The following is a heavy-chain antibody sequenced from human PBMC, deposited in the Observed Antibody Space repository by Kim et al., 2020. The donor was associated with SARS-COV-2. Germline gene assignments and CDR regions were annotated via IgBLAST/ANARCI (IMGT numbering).Heavy chain of an antibody. V-gene: IGHV3-30*04. Sequence: GGSLRLSCAASGFTFSGHATHWVRQAPGKGLEWVAVTSYHGKNTYYADSVKGRFTISRDNSKSTLSLQMNSLRPEDTAVYYCAGGVAARPDYFFYGLDFWGHGTTVTVS. CDR1: GFTFSGHA. D-gene: IGHD6-6*01. CDR2: TSYHGKNT. J-gene: IGHJ6*02. CDR3: AGGVAARPDYFFYGLDF.